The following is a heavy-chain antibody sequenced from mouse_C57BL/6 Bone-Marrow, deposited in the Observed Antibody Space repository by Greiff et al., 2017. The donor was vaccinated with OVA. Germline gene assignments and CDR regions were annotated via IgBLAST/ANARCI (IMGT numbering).Heavy chain of an antibody. CDR1: GFNIKDDY. V-gene: IGHV14-4*01. D-gene: IGHD2-4*01. CDR3: ARAIYYDYDAWFAY. J-gene: IGHJ3*01. Sequence: EVKVEASGAELVRPGASVKLSCTASGFNIKDDYMHWVKQRPEQGLEWIGWIDPENGDTEYASKFQGKATITADTSSNTAYLQLSSLTSEDTAVYYCARAIYYDYDAWFAYWGQGTLVTVSA. CDR2: IDPENGDT.